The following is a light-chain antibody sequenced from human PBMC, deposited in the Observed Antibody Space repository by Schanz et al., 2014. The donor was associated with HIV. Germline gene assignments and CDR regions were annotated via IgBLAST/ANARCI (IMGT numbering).Light chain of an antibody. CDR1: SSNIGSNT. J-gene: IGLJ2*01. CDR2: SDT. V-gene: IGLV1-44*01. CDR3: AAWDVNLNGPV. Sequence: QSVLTQPPSASGTPGQTVTISCSGSSSNIGSNTVHWYQQLPGTAPKLLFYSDTERPSGVPDRFSGSKSGTSASLTISGLQSEDEADYYCAAWDVNLNGPVFGGGTKLTVL.